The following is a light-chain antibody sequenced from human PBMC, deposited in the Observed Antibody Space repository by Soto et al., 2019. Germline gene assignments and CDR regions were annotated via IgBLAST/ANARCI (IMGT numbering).Light chain of an antibody. V-gene: IGLV2-14*01. J-gene: IGLJ1*01. CDR2: EVS. CDR1: SSDIGAYNY. Sequence: LTQPASVSGSPGQSITISCTGTSSDIGAYNYVSWYQQSPGKAPKLMIYEVSHRPSGVSHRFSGSKSGSTASLTISGLQAEDEADYYCCSFTASSTLVFGPGTKV. CDR3: CSFTASSTLV.